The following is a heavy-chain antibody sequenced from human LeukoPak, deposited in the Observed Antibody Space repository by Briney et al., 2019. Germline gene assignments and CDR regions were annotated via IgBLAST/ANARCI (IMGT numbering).Heavy chain of an antibody. CDR3: ARRAAAVGTYYMDV. CDR2: IYYSGGT. J-gene: IGHJ6*03. Sequence: SETLSLTCTVSGGSISPYYWTWIRQPPGNGPEWIGYIYYSGGTNYNASLNSRVTMSVDTSKNQFSLKLTSVTAADTAVYYCARRAAAVGTYYMDVWGKGTTVTVSS. D-gene: IGHD6-13*01. CDR1: GGSISPYY. V-gene: IGHV4-59*01.